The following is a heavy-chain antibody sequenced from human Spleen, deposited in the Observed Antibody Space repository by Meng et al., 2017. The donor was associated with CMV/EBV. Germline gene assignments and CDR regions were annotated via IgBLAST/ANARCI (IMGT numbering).Heavy chain of an antibody. CDR3: ATNPPPRYDFWSGYYSRSRSYGVDV. J-gene: IGHJ6*02. V-gene: IGHV4-39*01. Sequence: SETLSLTCTVSGDSVSSSNSNWGWIRQPPGKVLEWIGSVYYTGTSFYNPSLKSRVTRSVYTFKNQFSLNLNSVTAADTAVYYCATNPPPRYDFWSGYYSRSRSYGVDVWGQGKTVTVSS. CDR2: VYYTGTS. D-gene: IGHD3-3*01. CDR1: GDSVSSSNSN.